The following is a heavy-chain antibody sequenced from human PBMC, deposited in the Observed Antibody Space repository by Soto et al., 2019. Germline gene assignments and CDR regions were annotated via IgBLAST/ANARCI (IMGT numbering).Heavy chain of an antibody. CDR1: GYTFTSYD. J-gene: IGHJ4*02. CDR3: ARDGPAAAGTFDY. Sequence: GASVKVSCKASGYTFTSYDINWVRQATGQGLEWMGWMNPNSGNTGYAQKFQGRVTMTLDTPTNTAYMDLRSLRSDDTAVYYCARDGPAAAGTFDYWGQGTLVTVSS. V-gene: IGHV1-8*01. D-gene: IGHD6-13*01. CDR2: MNPNSGNT.